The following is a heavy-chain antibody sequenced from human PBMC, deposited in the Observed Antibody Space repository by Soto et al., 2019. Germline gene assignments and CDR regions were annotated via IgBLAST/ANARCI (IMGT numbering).Heavy chain of an antibody. V-gene: IGHV4-34*01. CDR2: INHSGST. D-gene: IGHD3-3*01. CDR3: ATITIFGVVPNYFDY. Sequence: SETLSLTCAVYGGSFSGYYWSWIRQPPGKGLEWIGEINHSGSTNYNPSLKSRVTISVDTSKNQFSLKLSSVTAADTAVYYCATITIFGVVPNYFDYWGQGTLVTVS. J-gene: IGHJ4*02. CDR1: GGSFSGYY.